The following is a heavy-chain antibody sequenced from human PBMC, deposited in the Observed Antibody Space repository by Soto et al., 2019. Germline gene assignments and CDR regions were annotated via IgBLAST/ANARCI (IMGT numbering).Heavy chain of an antibody. V-gene: IGHV3-21*01. CDR2: IRSSGSSI. CDR3: ARVRSIAVAGKPKWYHFDY. D-gene: IGHD6-19*01. Sequence: SLRLSCIASGFTFSSYSMNWVRQAPGKGLEWVSFIRSSGSSIYYAESVNGRFTISRDNGKNLLYLQMNSLRAEDTAVYYCARVRSIAVAGKPKWYHFDYWRQGTLVTVSS. CDR1: GFTFSSYS. J-gene: IGHJ4*02.